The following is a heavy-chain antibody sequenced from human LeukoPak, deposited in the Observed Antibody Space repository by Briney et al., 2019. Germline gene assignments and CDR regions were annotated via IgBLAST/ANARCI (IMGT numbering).Heavy chain of an antibody. Sequence: SETLSLTCAVYGGSFSGYYWSWIRQPPGKGLEWIGEINHSGSTNYNPSLKSRVTISVDTSKNQFSLKMSSVTAADTAVYYCARGLDYYDSSGYRLPALGYWGQGTLVTVSS. CDR1: GGSFSGYY. D-gene: IGHD3-22*01. V-gene: IGHV4-34*01. J-gene: IGHJ4*02. CDR3: ARGLDYYDSSGYRLPALGY. CDR2: INHSGST.